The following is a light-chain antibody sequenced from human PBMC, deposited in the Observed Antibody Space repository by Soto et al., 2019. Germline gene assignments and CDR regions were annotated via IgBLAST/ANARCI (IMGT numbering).Light chain of an antibody. V-gene: IGLV1-40*01. CDR3: QSYDRSLSVWV. Sequence: QSVLTQPPSVSGAPGQRVTISCTGSSSNIGAGYDVHWYQQLPGTAPKLLIYGNSNRPSGVPDRCSGSKSGTSASLAITGLQAEDEADYYCQSYDRSLSVWVFGGGTKLTVL. CDR2: GNS. CDR1: SSNIGAGYD. J-gene: IGLJ3*02.